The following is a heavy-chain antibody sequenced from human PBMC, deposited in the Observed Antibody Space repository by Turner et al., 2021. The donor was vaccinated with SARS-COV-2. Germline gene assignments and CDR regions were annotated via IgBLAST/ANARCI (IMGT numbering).Heavy chain of an antibody. V-gene: IGHV3-21*06. Sequence: EVHLVQSGGALVKAGGSLILSCVASGFIFRRYNMNWVRQAPGKRLEWVSLMSRSETYVYYADSVQGRFTISRDNAKNSLYLKMNSLRGEDTAVYYCARGDGEKFWSGYPYFFDSWGQGSLVTVSS. CDR3: ARGDGEKFWSGYPYFFDS. CDR1: GFIFRRYN. J-gene: IGHJ4*02. CDR2: MSRSETYV. D-gene: IGHD3-3*01.